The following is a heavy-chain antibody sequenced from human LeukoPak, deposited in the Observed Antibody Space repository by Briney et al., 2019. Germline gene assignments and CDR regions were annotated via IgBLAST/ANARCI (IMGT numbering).Heavy chain of an antibody. CDR1: GFTFSNYD. D-gene: IGHD6-13*01. CDR3: AKDAAGPEY. Sequence: GGSLRLSCAASGFTFSNYDMSWVRRAPGKGLEWVSGISAGGGDTWYPDSVKGRFTISRDNSKNTLLLQMNSLRVEDTAIYYCAKDAAGPEYWGQGTRVTVSS. CDR2: ISAGGGDT. V-gene: IGHV3-23*01. J-gene: IGHJ4*02.